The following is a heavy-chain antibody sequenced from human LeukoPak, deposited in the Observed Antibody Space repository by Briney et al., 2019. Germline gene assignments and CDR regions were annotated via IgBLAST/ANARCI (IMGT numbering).Heavy chain of an antibody. D-gene: IGHD3-10*01. V-gene: IGHV3-33*08. J-gene: IGHJ4*02. CDR3: ATWRGSGSYGGYFDY. CDR2: IYYDGSEK. Sequence: GGSLRLSCAASGFTFSSYGMHWVRQAPGKGLEWVAIIYYDGSEKNYADSVRGRFTISRDNSKNTLYLQMNSLRVEDTAVYYCATWRGSGSYGGYFDYWGQGTPVTVSS. CDR1: GFTFSSYG.